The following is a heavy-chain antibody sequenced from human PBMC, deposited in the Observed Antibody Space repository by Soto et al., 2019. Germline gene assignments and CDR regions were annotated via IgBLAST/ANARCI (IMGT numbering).Heavy chain of an antibody. CDR3: ARDTWQQLAENNWFDP. D-gene: IGHD6-13*01. CDR1: GYTFTSYG. J-gene: IGHJ5*02. CDR2: ISAYNGNT. Sequence: QVQLVQSGAEVKKPGASVKVSCKASGYTFTSYGISWVRQAPGQGLEWMGWISAYNGNTNYAQKLQGRVTMATDTSTSTAYMELRSLRSDDTAVYYCARDTWQQLAENNWFDPWGQGTLVTVSS. V-gene: IGHV1-18*01.